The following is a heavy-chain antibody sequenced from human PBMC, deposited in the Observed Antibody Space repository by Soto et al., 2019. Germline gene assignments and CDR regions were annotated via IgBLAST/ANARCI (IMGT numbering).Heavy chain of an antibody. CDR1: GYSFTSYW. CDR3: ARYLPPAADFDY. D-gene: IGHD6-13*01. Sequence: PGESLKISCKGSGYSFTSYWISWVRQMPGKGLEWMGRIDPSDSYTNYSPSFQGHVTISADKSISTAYLQWSSLKASDTAMYYCARYLPPAADFDYWGQGTLVTVSS. J-gene: IGHJ4*02. CDR2: IDPSDSYT. V-gene: IGHV5-10-1*01.